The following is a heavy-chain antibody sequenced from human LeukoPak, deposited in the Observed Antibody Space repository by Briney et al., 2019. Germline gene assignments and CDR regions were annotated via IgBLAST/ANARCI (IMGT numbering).Heavy chain of an antibody. J-gene: IGHJ6*02. V-gene: IGHV1-18*01. Sequence: AASVKVSCKASGYTFTSYGISWVRQAPGQGLEWMGWISAYNGNTNYAQKLQGRVTMTTDTSTSTAYMELRSLRSDDTAVYYCARDPTYAMVYYGMDVWGQGTTVTVSS. CDR2: ISAYNGNT. CDR1: GYTFTSYG. CDR3: ARDPTYAMVYYGMDV. D-gene: IGHD2-8*01.